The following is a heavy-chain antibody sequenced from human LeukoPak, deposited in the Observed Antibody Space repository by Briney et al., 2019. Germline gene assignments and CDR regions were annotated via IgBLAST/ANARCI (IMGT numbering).Heavy chain of an antibody. D-gene: IGHD1-26*01. CDR3: ARGPGSGSYYAWFDS. V-gene: IGHV4-34*01. J-gene: IGHJ5*01. Sequence: SETLSLTCAVYDGSLNNYYWNWIRQPPGKGLEWIGEINHSGETYYNPSLKSRVTISVDTSKNQISLSVCSVTAADTAVYFCARGPGSGSYYAWFDSWGQGTLVTVSS. CDR2: INHSGET. CDR1: DGSLNNYY.